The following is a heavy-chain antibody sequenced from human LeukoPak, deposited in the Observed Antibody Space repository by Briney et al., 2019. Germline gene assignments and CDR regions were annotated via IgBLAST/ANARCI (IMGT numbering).Heavy chain of an antibody. Sequence: KSSETLSLTCTVSGGSISSGDYYWSWIRQPPGKGLEWIGEINHSGSTNYNPSLKSRVTISVDTSKNQFSLKLSSVTAADTAVYYCAIIAAAGAIFDYWGQGTLVTVSS. CDR3: AIIAAAGAIFDY. V-gene: IGHV4-39*07. CDR1: GGSISSGDYY. D-gene: IGHD6-13*01. J-gene: IGHJ4*02. CDR2: INHSGST.